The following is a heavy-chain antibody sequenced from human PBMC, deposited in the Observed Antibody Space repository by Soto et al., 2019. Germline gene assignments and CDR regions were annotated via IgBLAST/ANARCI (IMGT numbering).Heavy chain of an antibody. Sequence: QAQLVQSGAEVKKPGASVKVSCKASGYTFTSYDINWVRQAPGQGLEWLGWMDPNSGSTGYAQNFKGRVTMTRNISINTAHMELSSRRSEDTAVYYCARERKFDFWRKGLNVWGQGTTVTVSS. J-gene: IGHJ6*02. CDR1: GYTFTSYD. D-gene: IGHD3-3*01. CDR2: MDPNSGST. V-gene: IGHV1-8*01. CDR3: ARERKFDFWRKGLNV.